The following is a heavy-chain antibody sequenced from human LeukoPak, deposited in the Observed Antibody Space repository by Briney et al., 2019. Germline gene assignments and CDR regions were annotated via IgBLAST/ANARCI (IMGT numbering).Heavy chain of an antibody. CDR2: IWFDGSDK. Sequence: GGSLRLSCAASGFTFSSYGMHWVRQAPGKGLEWVAVIWFDGSDKYYADSVKGRFTISRDNTKNSLFLQVNSLRAEDTAVYYCARGSLSSGSHYGDYWGQGTLVTVAS. J-gene: IGHJ4*02. CDR3: ARGSLSSGSHYGDY. V-gene: IGHV3-33*01. CDR1: GFTFSSYG. D-gene: IGHD3-10*01.